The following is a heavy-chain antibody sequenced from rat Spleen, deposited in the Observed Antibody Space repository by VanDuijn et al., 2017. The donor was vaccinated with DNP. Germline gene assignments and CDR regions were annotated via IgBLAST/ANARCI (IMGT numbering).Heavy chain of an antibody. Sequence: EVQLVESGGGSVQPGRSLKLSCAASGFTFSDYYMAWVRQAPTKGLELVASISYDGGRTLYRDSVRGRFSISRDNTKNSLYLQMDSLRSEDTATYYCTTHYGYPDYWGQGVMVTVSS. V-gene: IGHV5-20*01. CDR3: TTHYGYPDY. D-gene: IGHD1-6*01. CDR1: GFTFSDYY. J-gene: IGHJ2*01. CDR2: ISYDGGRT.